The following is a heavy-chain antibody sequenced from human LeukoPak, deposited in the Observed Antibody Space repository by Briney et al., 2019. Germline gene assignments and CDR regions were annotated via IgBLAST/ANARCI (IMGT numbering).Heavy chain of an antibody. V-gene: IGHV3-23*01. CDR2: ISGSGGRT. CDR1: GFTFSSYA. J-gene: IGHJ4*02. D-gene: IGHD3-9*01. Sequence: GGSLRLSCAASGFTFSSYALSWVRQAPGKGLEWVSAISGSGGRTYYADSMQGRFIISRDNSKNTLSLQMNSLRAEDTAVYYCAKSFLNYDIVTGYSPPSNWGQGTVVTVSS. CDR3: AKSFLNYDIVTGYSPPSN.